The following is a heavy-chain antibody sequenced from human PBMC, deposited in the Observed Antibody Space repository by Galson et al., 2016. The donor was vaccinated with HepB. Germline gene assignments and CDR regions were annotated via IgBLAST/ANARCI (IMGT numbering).Heavy chain of an antibody. Sequence: SVKVSCKASGYTFTEFYMHWIRQAPGQGLEWMGWINPNSGRTKYAQKFQGRVTISSDTSISTAYMELSSLTFYDTAVYHCARAIADLKAPYDYYYMYVWGTGTTVAVSS. D-gene: IGHD2-21*01. CDR1: GYTFTEFY. V-gene: IGHV1-2*02. J-gene: IGHJ6*03. CDR2: INPNSGRT. CDR3: ARAIADLKAPYDYYYMYV.